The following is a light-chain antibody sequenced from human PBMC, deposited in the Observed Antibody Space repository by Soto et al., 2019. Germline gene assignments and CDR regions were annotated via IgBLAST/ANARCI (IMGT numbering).Light chain of an antibody. CDR3: GSYASSNNYV. V-gene: IGLV2-8*01. CDR1: SSDVGGYNF. CDR2: EVS. J-gene: IGLJ1*01. Sequence: QSVLTQPPSASGSPGQSVTISCTGTSSDVGGYNFVSWYQQHPGKAPKLMIYEVSKRPSWVPDRFSGSKSGNTASLTVSGLQAEDEADYYCGSYASSNNYVFGTGTKVTVL.